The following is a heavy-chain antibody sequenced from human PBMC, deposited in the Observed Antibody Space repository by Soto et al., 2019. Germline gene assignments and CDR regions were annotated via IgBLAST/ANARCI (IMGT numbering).Heavy chain of an antibody. J-gene: IGHJ4*02. V-gene: IGHV3-23*01. Sequence: GGSLRLSCAASGFSFSSFAMSWVRQAPGKGLEWVSGISGGGVATFYGDSVKGRLTISRDNSNNTLYLQMNSLRVEDTAMYHCAIVSGYGAIGGYFHNWGQGALVTVSS. CDR2: ISGGGVAT. CDR3: AIVSGYGAIGGYFHN. D-gene: IGHD3-10*01. CDR1: GFSFSSFA.